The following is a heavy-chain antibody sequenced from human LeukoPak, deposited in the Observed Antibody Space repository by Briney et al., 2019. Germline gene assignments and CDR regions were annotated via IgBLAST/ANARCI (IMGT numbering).Heavy chain of an antibody. J-gene: IGHJ2*01. CDR1: GYTFTGYY. D-gene: IGHD2-2*02. CDR2: INPNSGGT. V-gene: IGHV1-2*02. Sequence: ASVKVSSKASGYTFTGYYMHWVRQAPGQGLEWMGWINPNSGGTNYAQKFQGRVTMTRDTSISTAYMELSRLRSDDTAVYYCAIVDIVVVPAAIGDWYFDLWGRGTLVTVSS. CDR3: AIVDIVVVPAAIGDWYFDL.